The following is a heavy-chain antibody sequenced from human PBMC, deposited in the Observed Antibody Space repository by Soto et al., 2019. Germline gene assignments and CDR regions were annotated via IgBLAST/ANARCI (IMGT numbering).Heavy chain of an antibody. D-gene: IGHD3-9*01. J-gene: IGHJ4*02. V-gene: IGHV4-59*08. Sequence: SETLSLTCTVSRGSISSFYWSWIRQPPGKGLEWIGYIYYRENTDYNPSLKSRVTISLDTPKNQFSLKLSSVTAADTAVYYCARHPGYYDILTGYTTYYFDYWGQGILVTVSS. CDR3: ARHPGYYDILTGYTTYYFDY. CDR1: RGSISSFY. CDR2: IYYRENT.